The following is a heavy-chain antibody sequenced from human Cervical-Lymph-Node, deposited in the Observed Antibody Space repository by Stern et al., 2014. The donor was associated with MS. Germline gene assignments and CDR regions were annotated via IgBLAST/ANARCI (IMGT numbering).Heavy chain of an antibody. J-gene: IGHJ4*02. CDR1: GYTFTSYY. V-gene: IGHV1-46*03. Sequence: QVQLVQSGAEVKKPGASVKVSCKASGYTFTSYYMHWVRQAPGQGLEWMGIINPSGGSTSYAQKFQGRVTMTRDTSTSTVYMELSSLRSEDTAVYYCARALKYIGYCSSTSCSFDYWGQGTLVTVSS. CDR2: INPSGGST. D-gene: IGHD2-2*01. CDR3: ARALKYIGYCSSTSCSFDY.